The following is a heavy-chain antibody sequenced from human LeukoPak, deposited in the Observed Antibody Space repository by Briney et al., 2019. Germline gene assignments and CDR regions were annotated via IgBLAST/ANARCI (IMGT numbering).Heavy chain of an antibody. CDR1: GISLSNYA. V-gene: IGHV3-23*01. J-gene: IGHJ4*02. CDR3: AKRGVVIRGILVIGYHQEAYHYDF. CDR2: ISERGGST. D-gene: IGHD3-10*01. Sequence: GGSLRLSCVVSGISLSNYAITWVRQAPGKGLEWVSYISERGGSTTYAASVKGRFTISRDTSLNTLYLQMNNLRAEDTAVYFCAKRGVVIRGILVIGYHQEAYHYDFWGQGVLVTVSS.